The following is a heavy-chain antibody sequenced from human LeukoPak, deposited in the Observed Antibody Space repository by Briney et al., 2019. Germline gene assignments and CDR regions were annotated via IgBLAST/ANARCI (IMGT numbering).Heavy chain of an antibody. Sequence: SETLSLTCAVYGGSFSGYYWSWIRQPPGKGLEWIGEIYHSGSTNYNPSLRSRVTISVDTSKNQFSLKLSSVTAADTAVYYCARERIAAAGIFSHWGQGTLVTVSS. D-gene: IGHD6-13*01. CDR3: ARERIAAAGIFSH. V-gene: IGHV4-34*01. CDR1: GGSFSGYY. CDR2: IYHSGST. J-gene: IGHJ1*01.